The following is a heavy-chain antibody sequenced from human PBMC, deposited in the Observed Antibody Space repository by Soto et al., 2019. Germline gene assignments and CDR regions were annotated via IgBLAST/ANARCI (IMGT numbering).Heavy chain of an antibody. D-gene: IGHD2-15*01. Sequence: PSETLSLTCTASGGSISSYYWSWIRQPPGKGLEWIGYIYYSGSTNYNPSLKSRVTISVDTSKNQFSLKLRSVTAADTAVYYCASGGSCYSRYCYFDYWGQGTLVTVSS. J-gene: IGHJ4*02. CDR3: ASGGSCYSRYCYFDY. CDR1: GGSISSYY. V-gene: IGHV4-59*01. CDR2: IYYSGST.